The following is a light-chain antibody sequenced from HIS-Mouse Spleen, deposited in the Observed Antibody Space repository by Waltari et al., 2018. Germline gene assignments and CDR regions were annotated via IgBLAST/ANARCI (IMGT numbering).Light chain of an antibody. J-gene: IGKJ4*01. CDR3: QQYNSYL. V-gene: IGKV1-5*03. CDR2: KAS. Sequence: DIQITQSPSTLSASVGDRVTITCRASQSISSWLAWYQQKPGKAPKLLIYKASSLESGVPSRFSGSGSGTEFTLTISSLQPDDFATYYCQQYNSYLFGGGTKVEIK. CDR1: QSISSW.